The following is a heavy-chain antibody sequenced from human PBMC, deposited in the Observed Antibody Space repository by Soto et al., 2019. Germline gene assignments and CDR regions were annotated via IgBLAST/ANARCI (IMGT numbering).Heavy chain of an antibody. Sequence: PSETLSLTCAVSGDSINSSDWWNWVRQPPGKGLEWMGRISHSGSTNYNPSLTSRGTISVDKSKNHFSLKVTSVTAADTAVYYCAARHFRSGPRTDTRLDSWGQGTLVTVSS. CDR3: AARHFRSGPRTDTRLDS. CDR1: GDSINSSDW. V-gene: IGHV4-4*02. D-gene: IGHD3-3*02. J-gene: IGHJ5*01. CDR2: ISHSGST.